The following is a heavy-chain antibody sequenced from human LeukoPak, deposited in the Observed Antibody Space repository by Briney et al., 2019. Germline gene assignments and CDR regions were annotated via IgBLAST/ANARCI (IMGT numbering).Heavy chain of an antibody. CDR1: GFTFSSYA. J-gene: IGHJ4*02. Sequence: GGSLRLSCAASGFTFSSYAMSWVGQAPGKGLEWVSAISGSGGSTYYADSVKGRFTISRDNSKNTLYLQMNSLRAEDTAVYYCAKDTHIVVVTASTFDYWGQGTLVTVSS. D-gene: IGHD2-21*02. V-gene: IGHV3-23*01. CDR3: AKDTHIVVVTASTFDY. CDR2: ISGSGGST.